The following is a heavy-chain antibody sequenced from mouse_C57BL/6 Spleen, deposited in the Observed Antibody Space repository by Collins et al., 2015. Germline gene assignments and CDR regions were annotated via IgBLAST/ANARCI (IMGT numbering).Heavy chain of an antibody. CDR2: INPNNGGT. D-gene: IGHD1-1*01. CDR3: SRGNYYGSSHWYFDV. V-gene: IGHV1-26*01. J-gene: IGHJ1*03. Sequence: VKQSHGKSLEWIGDINPNNGGTTYNQRFKGKATLTVDKSSSTAYMELRSLTSEDSAVYYCSRGNYYGSSHWYFDVWGTGTTVTVSS.